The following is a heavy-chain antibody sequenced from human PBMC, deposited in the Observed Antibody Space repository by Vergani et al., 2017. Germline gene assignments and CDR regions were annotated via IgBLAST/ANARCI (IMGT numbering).Heavy chain of an antibody. Sequence: QVQLQQWGAGLLKPSETLSLTCAVYGGSFSGYYWSWIRQPPGKGLEWIGEINHSGSTNYNPSLKSRVTISVDTSKNQFSLKLSSVTAADTAVYYCARGPXYYDSSGYYYPGRSPFGYWGQGTLVTVSS. CDR3: ARGPXYYDSSGYYYPGRSPFGY. V-gene: IGHV4-34*01. CDR2: INHSGST. J-gene: IGHJ4*02. D-gene: IGHD3-22*01. CDR1: GGSFSGYY.